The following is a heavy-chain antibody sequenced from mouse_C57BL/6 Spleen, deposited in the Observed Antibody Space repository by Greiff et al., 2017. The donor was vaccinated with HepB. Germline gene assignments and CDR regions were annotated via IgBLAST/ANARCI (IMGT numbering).Heavy chain of an antibody. D-gene: IGHD1-1*01. CDR1: GFTFSSYA. J-gene: IGHJ3*01. V-gene: IGHV5-4*03. CDR2: ISDGGSYT. CDR3: ARVFITTVVAPFAY. Sequence: EVKLVESGGGLVKPGGSLKLSCAASGFTFSSYAMSWVRQTPEKRLEWVATISDGGSYTYYPDNVKGRFTISRDNAKNNLYLQMSHLKSEDTAMYYCARVFITTVVAPFAYWGQGTLVTVSA.